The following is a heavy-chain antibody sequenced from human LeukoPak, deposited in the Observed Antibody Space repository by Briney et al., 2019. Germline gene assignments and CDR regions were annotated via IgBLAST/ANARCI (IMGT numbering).Heavy chain of an antibody. CDR2: IYYSGST. J-gene: IGHJ4*02. D-gene: IGHD6-13*01. CDR1: GGSISSSSYY. V-gene: IGHV4-39*01. Sequence: SETLSLTCTVSGGSISSSSYYWGWIRQPPGKGLEWIGSIYYSGSTYYNPSLKSRVTISVDTSKNQFPLKLSSVTAADTAVYYCAGYSSSWYDPDYWGQGTLVTVSS. CDR3: AGYSSSWYDPDY.